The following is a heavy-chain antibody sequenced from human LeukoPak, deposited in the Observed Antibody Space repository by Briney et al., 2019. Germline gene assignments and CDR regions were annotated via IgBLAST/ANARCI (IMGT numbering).Heavy chain of an antibody. J-gene: IGHJ6*03. D-gene: IGHD1-1*01. Sequence: GGSLRLSCAASGFIFSSYAMSWVRQAPGEGLEWVSGIIDTGRTTYYADSVKGRFTISRDNSKNTLYLQMNSLRAEDTAVYYCAKFGGHPTTNYYMDVWGEGTTVTVSS. CDR1: GFIFSSYA. V-gene: IGHV3-23*01. CDR3: AKFGGHPTTNYYMDV. CDR2: IIDTGRTT.